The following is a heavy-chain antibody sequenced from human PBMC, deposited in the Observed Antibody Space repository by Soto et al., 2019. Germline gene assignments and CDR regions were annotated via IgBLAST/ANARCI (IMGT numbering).Heavy chain of an antibody. D-gene: IGHD3-9*01. CDR2: IYAIGRT. CDR1: GVSITPYF. J-gene: IGHJ2*01. Sequence: QVQLQESGPGLVKPSETLSRTCTVSGVSITPYFWSWIRQPAGKAPEWVGHIYAIGRTTYNPSLKSRVTMFVTQTQVSLILTSVTAADTAVYYCARHFDVDPSLDQYYFDLWGRGALVTVSS. CDR3: ARHFDVDPSLDQYYFDL. V-gene: IGHV4-4*07.